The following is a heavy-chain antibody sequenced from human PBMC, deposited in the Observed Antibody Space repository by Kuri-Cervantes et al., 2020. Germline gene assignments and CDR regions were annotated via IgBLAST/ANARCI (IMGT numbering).Heavy chain of an antibody. V-gene: IGHV4-4*07. Sequence: ESLKISCTVSGDSISSYYWSWIRQSAGKGLEWFGRIYTSGSTNYNPSLKSRVTISVDTSKNQFSLKLSSVTAADTAVYYCARLWHYYDSSGYNYMDVWGKGTTVTVSS. CDR2: IYTSGST. CDR3: ARLWHYYDSSGYNYMDV. CDR1: GDSISSYY. D-gene: IGHD3-22*01. J-gene: IGHJ6*03.